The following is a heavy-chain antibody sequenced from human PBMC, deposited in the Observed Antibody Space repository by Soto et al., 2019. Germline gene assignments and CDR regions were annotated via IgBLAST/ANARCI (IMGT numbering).Heavy chain of an antibody. CDR1: GFTFSSYG. V-gene: IGHV3-30*18. J-gene: IGHJ6*03. Sequence: GGSLRLSCAASGFTFSSYGMHWVRQAPGKGLEWVAVISYDGSNKYYADSVKGRFTISRDNSKNTLYLQMNSLRAEDTAVYYCAKDLRRAAADAYYYYYYMDVWGKGTTVTVSS. CDR2: ISYDGSNK. CDR3: AKDLRRAAADAYYYYYYMDV. D-gene: IGHD6-13*01.